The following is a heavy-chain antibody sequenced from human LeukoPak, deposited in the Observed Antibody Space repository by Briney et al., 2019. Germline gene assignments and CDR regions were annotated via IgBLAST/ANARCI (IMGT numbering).Heavy chain of an antibody. J-gene: IGHJ1*01. Sequence: ETLSLTCTVSGGSTSSYYWSWIRQPAGKGLEWIGRIYTSGSTNYNPSLKSRVTMSVDTSKNQFSLKLSSVTAADAAVYYCARDGGSPAYFQHWGQGTLVTVSS. CDR3: ARDGGSPAYFQH. V-gene: IGHV4-4*07. CDR2: IYTSGST. CDR1: GGSTSSYY. D-gene: IGHD2-15*01.